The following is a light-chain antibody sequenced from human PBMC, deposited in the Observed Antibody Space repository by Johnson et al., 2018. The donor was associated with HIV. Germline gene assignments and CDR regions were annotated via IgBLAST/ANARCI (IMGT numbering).Light chain of an antibody. CDR2: ENN. Sequence: HSVLTQPPSVSAATGQKVTISCSGSSSNIGNNYVSWYQQLPGTAPKLLIYENNKRPSGIPDRFSGSKSGTSATLGITGLQTGDEADYYCGTWDSSLSAGYDFGTGTKVTVL. V-gene: IGLV1-51*02. CDR3: GTWDSSLSAGYD. J-gene: IGLJ1*01. CDR1: SSNIGNNY.